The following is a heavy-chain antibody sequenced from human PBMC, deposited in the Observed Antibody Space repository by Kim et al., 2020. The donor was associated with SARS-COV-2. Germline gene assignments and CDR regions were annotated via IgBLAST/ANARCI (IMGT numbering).Heavy chain of an antibody. CDR3: ARLPNYYGSGTENNYYYYGMDV. V-gene: IGHV5-51*01. J-gene: IGHJ6*02. Sequence: GESLKISCQGSAYTFNNYYIAWVRQMPGRGLEWMGIIYPDDSETRYSPSFQGLVTISADKSIRTVYLQWSTLKASDTAMYYCARLPNYYGSGTENNYYYYGMDVWGQGTPVTVSS. CDR1: AYTFNNYY. D-gene: IGHD3-10*01. CDR2: IYPDDSET.